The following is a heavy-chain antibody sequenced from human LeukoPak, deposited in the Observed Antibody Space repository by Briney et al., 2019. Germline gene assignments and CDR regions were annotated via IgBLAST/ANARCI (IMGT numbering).Heavy chain of an antibody. J-gene: IGHJ4*02. CDR3: ARDRPYCSSTSCYTVADY. CDR2: INPSSGGT. Sequence: ASVKVSCKASGYTFTGYYMHWVRQAPGQGLEWMGWINPSSGGTNYAQKFQGRVTMTRDTSISTAYMELSRLRSDDTAVYYCARDRPYCSSTSCYTVADYWGQGTLVTVSS. CDR1: GYTFTGYY. D-gene: IGHD2-2*02. V-gene: IGHV1-2*02.